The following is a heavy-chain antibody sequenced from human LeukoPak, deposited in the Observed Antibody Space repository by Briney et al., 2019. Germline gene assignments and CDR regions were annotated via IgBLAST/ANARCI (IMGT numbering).Heavy chain of an antibody. CDR2: INHSGST. J-gene: IGHJ4*02. V-gene: IGHV4-4*02. D-gene: IGHD3-10*01. CDR3: ARRGPYYYGSGSYRPPDY. CDR1: GGSISSSNW. Sequence: PSGTLSLTCAVSGGSISSSNWWSWVRQPPGKGLEWIGEINHSGSTNYNPSLKSRVTISVDTSKNQFSLKLSSVTAADTAVYYCARRGPYYYGSGSYRPPDYWGQGTLVTVSS.